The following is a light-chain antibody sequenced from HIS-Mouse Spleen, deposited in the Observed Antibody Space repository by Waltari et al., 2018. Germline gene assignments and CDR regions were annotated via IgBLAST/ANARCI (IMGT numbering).Light chain of an antibody. Sequence: QSALTQPPSASGSPGQSVTISCTGTSSDVGGYNYVSWYQQHPGKAPKLLIYEVIKRPSCVPDRFSGSKSGNTASLTVSGLQAEDEADYYCSSYAGSNNLVFGGGTKLTVL. CDR3: SSYAGSNNLV. V-gene: IGLV2-8*01. CDR1: SSDVGGYNY. J-gene: IGLJ2*01. CDR2: EVI.